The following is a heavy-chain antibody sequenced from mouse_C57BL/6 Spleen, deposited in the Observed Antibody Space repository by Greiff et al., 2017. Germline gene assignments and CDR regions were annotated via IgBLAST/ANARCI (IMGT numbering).Heavy chain of an antibody. V-gene: IGHV14-1*01. CDR1: GFNIKDYY. Sequence: EVKLMESGAELVRPGASVKLSCTASGFNIKDYYMHWVKQRPEQGLEWIGRIDPEDGDTEYAPKFQGKATMTADTSSNTAYLQLSSLTSEDTAVYYCTRGSTVGKGGYFDYWGQGTTLTVSS. CDR2: IDPEDGDT. D-gene: IGHD1-1*01. CDR3: TRGSTVGKGGYFDY. J-gene: IGHJ2*01.